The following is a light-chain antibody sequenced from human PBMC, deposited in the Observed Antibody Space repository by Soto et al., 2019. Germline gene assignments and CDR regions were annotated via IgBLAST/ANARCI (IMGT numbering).Light chain of an antibody. CDR2: GNN. V-gene: IGLV1-40*01. CDR1: SSNIGADYD. CDR3: QSYDTSLSGSV. Sequence: QSVLTQPPSVSGAPGQRVTISCTGGSSNIGADYDVHWYQQFPGAPPKVLIFGNNNRPSGVPDRFSGSKSGTSASLAITGLQAEDEADYYCQSYDTSLSGSVFGGGTKLTLL. J-gene: IGLJ2*01.